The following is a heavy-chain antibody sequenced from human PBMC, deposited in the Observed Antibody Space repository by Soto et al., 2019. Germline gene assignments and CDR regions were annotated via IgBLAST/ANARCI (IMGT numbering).Heavy chain of an antibody. CDR1: GYTFNNYG. CDR3: ARGYCSVGSCYTCWHFDL. Sequence: QVQLVQSGAEVKKPGASVKVSCKASGYTFNNYGISWVRQAPGQGLEWMGWIGPYNGNTDHAQHFQARVTMTTVTSTSTAYTELRSLRSGDTALYYCARGYCSVGSCYTCWHFDLWGRGTLVTVSS. V-gene: IGHV1-18*01. D-gene: IGHD2-15*01. CDR2: IGPYNGNT. J-gene: IGHJ2*01.